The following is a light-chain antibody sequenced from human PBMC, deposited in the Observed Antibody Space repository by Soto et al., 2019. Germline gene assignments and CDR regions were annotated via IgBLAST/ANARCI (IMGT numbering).Light chain of an antibody. CDR2: KAS. J-gene: IGKJ1*01. CDR3: QHYNSYSEA. CDR1: QGIRND. V-gene: IGKV1-5*03. Sequence: DIQMTQSPSSLSASLRDRVTITCRASQGIRNDLGWYQQKPGKAPKLLIYKASTLKSGAPSRFSGSGSGTEFTLTISSLQPDDFATYYCQHYNSYSEAFSQGTKVDIK.